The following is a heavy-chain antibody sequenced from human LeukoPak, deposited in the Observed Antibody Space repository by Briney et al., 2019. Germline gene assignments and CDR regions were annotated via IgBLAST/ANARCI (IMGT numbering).Heavy chain of an antibody. CDR2: IRSNRNT. CDR1: GFTFSTYV. V-gene: IGHV3-64*01. D-gene: IGHD2-15*01. Sequence: GGPLRLSCAASGFTFSTYVMFCVRQARGKGLEYVSSIRSNRNTYYSNSVKGRFTISRDTPKNTLYLQMGSLRDEDLAVYYCARARVAAKSGYMDVWGTGTTVTTSS. CDR3: ARARVAAKSGYMDV. J-gene: IGHJ6*03.